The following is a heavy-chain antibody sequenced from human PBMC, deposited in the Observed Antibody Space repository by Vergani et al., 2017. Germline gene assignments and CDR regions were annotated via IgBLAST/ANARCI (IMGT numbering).Heavy chain of an antibody. J-gene: IGHJ2*01. D-gene: IGHD1-26*01. CDR3: ARDQREWELLAWYFDL. CDR1: GFTFSSYA. CDR2: ISYDGSNK. Sequence: QVQLVESGGGVVQPGRSLRLSCAASGFTFSSYAMHWVRQAPGKGLEGGAVISYDGSNKYYADSVKGRFTISRDNSKNTLYLQINSLRAEDTAVYYGARDQREWELLAWYFDLWGRGTLVTVSS. V-gene: IGHV3-30*04.